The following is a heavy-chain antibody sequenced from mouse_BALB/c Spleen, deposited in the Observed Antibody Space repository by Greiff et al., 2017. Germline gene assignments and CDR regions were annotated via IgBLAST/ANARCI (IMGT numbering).Heavy chain of an antibody. CDR1: GYSITSDYA. D-gene: IGHD1-1*01. J-gene: IGHJ3*01. V-gene: IGHV3-2*02. Sequence: EVKLLESGPGLVKPSQSLSLTCTVTGYSITSDYAWNWIRQFPGNKLEWMGYISYSGSTSYNPSLKSRISITRDTSKNQFFLQLNSVTTEDTATYYCARFYDGFAYWGQGTLVTVSA. CDR3: ARFYDGFAY. CDR2: ISYSGST.